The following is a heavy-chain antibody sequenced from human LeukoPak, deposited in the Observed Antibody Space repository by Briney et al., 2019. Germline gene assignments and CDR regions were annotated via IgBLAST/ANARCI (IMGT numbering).Heavy chain of an antibody. CDR3: ARDRRDRPGFDP. J-gene: IGHJ5*02. CDR1: GFTFSSYA. V-gene: IGHV3-20*04. CDR2: INWNGGST. Sequence: GGSLRLSCAASGFTFSSYAMSWVRQAPGKGLEWVSGINWNGGSTGYADSVKGRFTISRDNAKNSLYLQMNSLRAEDTAVYYCARDRRDRPGFDPWGQGTLVTVSS. D-gene: IGHD2-21*01.